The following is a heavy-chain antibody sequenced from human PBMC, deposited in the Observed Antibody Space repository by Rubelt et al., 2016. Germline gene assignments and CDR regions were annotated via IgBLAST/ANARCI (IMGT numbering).Heavy chain of an antibody. CDR3: ARVPAGYCSSTSCYVSDY. Sequence: APGQGLEWMGWISAYNGNTNYAQKLQGRVTITADKSTSTAYMELSSLRSEDTAVYYCARVPAGYCSSTSCYVSDYWGQGTLVTVSS. V-gene: IGHV1-18*01. CDR2: ISAYNGNT. J-gene: IGHJ4*02. D-gene: IGHD2-2*03.